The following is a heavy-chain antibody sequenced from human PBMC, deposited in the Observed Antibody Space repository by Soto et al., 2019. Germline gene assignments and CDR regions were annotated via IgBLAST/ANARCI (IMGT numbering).Heavy chain of an antibody. D-gene: IGHD3-22*01. CDR3: VKDLSGYHPVFHY. CDR1: GFTFSSYA. V-gene: IGHV3-23*01. J-gene: IGHJ4*02. CDR2: IGGSGGST. Sequence: PGGSLRLSCAASGFTFSSYAMSWVRQAPGKGLEWVSAIGGSGGSTSYADSVKGRFTISRDNSKNTLYLQMNSLTAEDTVVYFCVKDLSGYHPVFHYWGQGTLVTVSS.